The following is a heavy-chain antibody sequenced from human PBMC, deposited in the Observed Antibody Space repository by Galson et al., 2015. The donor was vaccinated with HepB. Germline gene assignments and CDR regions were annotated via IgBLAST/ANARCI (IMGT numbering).Heavy chain of an antibody. CDR3: ARALQLILYGPMDV. V-gene: IGHV3-30-3*01. CDR2: ISYDGSNK. D-gene: IGHD3-16*01. Sequence: SLRLSCAASGFTFSSYAMHWVRQAPGKGLEWVAVISYDGSNKYYADSVKGRFTISRDNSKNTLYLQMNSLRAEDTAVYYCARALQLILYGPMDVWGKGTTVTVSS. J-gene: IGHJ6*04. CDR1: GFTFSSYA.